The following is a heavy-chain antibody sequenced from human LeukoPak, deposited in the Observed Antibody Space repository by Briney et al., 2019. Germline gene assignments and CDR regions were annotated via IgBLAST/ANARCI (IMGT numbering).Heavy chain of an antibody. Sequence: PGGSLRLSCAASGFTFSSYSMNWVRQAPGKGLEWVSAISGSGGSTYYADSVKGRFTISRDNSGNTLYLQMHSLRAEDTAIYYCAKYFDTSSYYYVNWGQGTLVTVSS. V-gene: IGHV3-23*01. J-gene: IGHJ4*02. CDR1: GFTFSSYS. CDR3: AKYFDTSSYYYVN. CDR2: ISGSGGST. D-gene: IGHD3-22*01.